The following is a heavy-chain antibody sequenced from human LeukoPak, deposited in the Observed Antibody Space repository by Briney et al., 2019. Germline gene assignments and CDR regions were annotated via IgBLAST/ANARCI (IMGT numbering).Heavy chain of an antibody. CDR1: GFTFGDYA. CDR3: TSSDELGY. V-gene: IGHV3-49*04. J-gene: IGHJ4*02. D-gene: IGHD1-26*01. CDR2: IRSKAYGGTT. Sequence: GGSLRLSCTASGFTFGDYAMSWVRQAPGKGLEWVGFIRSKAYGGTTEYAASVKGRFTISRDDSKSIAYLQMNSLKTEDTAVYYCTSSDELGYWGQGTLVTVSS.